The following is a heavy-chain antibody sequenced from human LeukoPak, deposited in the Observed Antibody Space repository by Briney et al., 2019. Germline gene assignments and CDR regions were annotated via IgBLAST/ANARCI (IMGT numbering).Heavy chain of an antibody. CDR1: GFTFSSYA. CDR2: ISVSGGST. Sequence: GGSLRLSCAASGFTFSSYAMSWVRQAPGKGLEWVSTISVSGGSTYYADSVKGRSTISRDNSKNTLYLQMNSLRAEDTAVYYCAKGGSSWYYFDYWGQGTLVTVSS. CDR3: AKGGSSWYYFDY. V-gene: IGHV3-23*01. D-gene: IGHD6-13*01. J-gene: IGHJ4*02.